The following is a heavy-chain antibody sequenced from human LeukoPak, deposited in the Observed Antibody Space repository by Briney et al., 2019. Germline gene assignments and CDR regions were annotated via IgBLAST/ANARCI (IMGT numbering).Heavy chain of an antibody. CDR3: ARARSYCSGGSCVIGEWGY. V-gene: IGHV1-69*05. D-gene: IGHD2-15*01. CDR1: GGTFSSYA. Sequence: ASVKVSCKASGGTFSSYAISWVRQAPGQGLEWMGRIIPIFGTANYAQKSQGRVTITTDESTSTAYMELSSLRSEDTAVYYCARARSYCSGGSCVIGEWGYWGQGTLVTVSS. CDR2: IIPIFGTA. J-gene: IGHJ4*02.